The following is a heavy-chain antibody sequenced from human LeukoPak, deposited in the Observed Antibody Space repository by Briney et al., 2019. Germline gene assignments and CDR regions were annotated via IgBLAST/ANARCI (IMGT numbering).Heavy chain of an antibody. CDR3: AKELVVPAAKDYYYYYMDV. CDR2: IRYDGSNK. D-gene: IGHD2-2*01. J-gene: IGHJ6*03. Sequence: GGSLRLSCAASGFTFSSYGMHWVRQAPGKGLEWVAFIRYDGSNKYYADSVKGRFTISRDNSKNTLYLQMNSLRAEDTAVYYCAKELVVPAAKDYYYYYMDVWGKGTTVTVSS. V-gene: IGHV3-30*02. CDR1: GFTFSSYG.